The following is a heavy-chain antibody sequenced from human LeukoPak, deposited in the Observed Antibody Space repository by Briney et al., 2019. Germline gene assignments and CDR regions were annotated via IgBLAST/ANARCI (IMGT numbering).Heavy chain of an antibody. Sequence: GSSVNVSCKASGGTFSSYAISWVRQAPGKGLEWMGRIIPILGIANNAQKFKGRVTITEDKSTSTAYMELSSLRSEDTAVYSCAKDMDPTRHYYYAMDVWGQGTTVTVSS. V-gene: IGHV1-69*04. J-gene: IGHJ6*02. D-gene: IGHD2-15*01. CDR3: AKDMDPTRHYYYAMDV. CDR2: IIPILGIA. CDR1: GGTFSSYA.